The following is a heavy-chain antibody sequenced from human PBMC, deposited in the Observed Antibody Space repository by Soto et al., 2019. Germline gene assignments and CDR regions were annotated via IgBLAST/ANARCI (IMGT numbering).Heavy chain of an antibody. CDR1: GFTFSDSV. Sequence: PVGSLRLSCVGSGFTFSDSVMAWVRQAPGKGLEWLSVMSGDGRTRYALSVTGRFTISRDNSKNTLYLQMRSLRAEDAAAYYCVKWHTSNFDSSPFTGFDFWGQGTQVTVSS. J-gene: IGHJ4*02. D-gene: IGHD3-22*01. CDR3: VKWHTSNFDSSPFTGFDF. V-gene: IGHV3-23*01. CDR2: MSGDGRT.